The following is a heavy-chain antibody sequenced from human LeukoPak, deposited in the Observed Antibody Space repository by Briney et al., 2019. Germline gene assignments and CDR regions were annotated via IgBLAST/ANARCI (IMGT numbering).Heavy chain of an antibody. Sequence: PSETLSLTCTVSGGSISSSSYYWGWIRQPPGKGLEWIGSIYYSGSTYYNSSLKSRVTISVDTSKNQFSLKLSSVTAADTAVYYCARGKSGYSYSDRFDYWGQGTLVTVSS. CDR1: GGSISSSSYY. V-gene: IGHV4-39*01. D-gene: IGHD5-18*01. CDR3: ARGKSGYSYSDRFDY. J-gene: IGHJ4*02. CDR2: IYYSGST.